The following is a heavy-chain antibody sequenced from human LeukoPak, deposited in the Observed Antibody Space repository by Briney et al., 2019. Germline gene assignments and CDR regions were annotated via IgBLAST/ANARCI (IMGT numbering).Heavy chain of an antibody. Sequence: GGSLRLSCAASGFTVSGNYMSWVRQAPGKGLEWVSIIYSGGSTYYGDSVKGRFTISRDNSKNSLYLQMNSLRAEDTAVYYCARDTYGSGSYYNAPLDYWGQGTLVTVSS. D-gene: IGHD3-10*01. CDR3: ARDTYGSGSYYNAPLDY. CDR1: GFTVSGNY. V-gene: IGHV3-53*01. J-gene: IGHJ4*02. CDR2: IYSGGST.